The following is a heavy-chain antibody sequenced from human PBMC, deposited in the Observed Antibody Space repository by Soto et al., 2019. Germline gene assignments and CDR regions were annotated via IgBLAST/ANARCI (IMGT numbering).Heavy chain of an antibody. CDR2: IYYSGST. CDR1: GGSISSGDYY. CDR3: ARVRYYYDSSGYYPDFDY. D-gene: IGHD3-22*01. Sequence: PSETLSLTCTVSGGSISSGDYYWSWIRQPPGKGLEWIGYIYYSGSTYYNPSLKSRVTISVDTSKNQFSLKLSSVTAADTAVYYCARVRYYYDSSGYYPDFDYWGQGTLVTVSS. J-gene: IGHJ4*02. V-gene: IGHV4-30-4*02.